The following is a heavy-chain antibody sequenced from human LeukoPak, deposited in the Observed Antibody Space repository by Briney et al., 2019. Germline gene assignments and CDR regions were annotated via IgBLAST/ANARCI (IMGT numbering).Heavy chain of an antibody. D-gene: IGHD3-16*01. CDR3: VREKSGGTYDY. CDR2: IRPGDTRT. Sequence: EASVNVPCKASGYTFTAYYIQWVRQAPGQGLEWMGTIRPGDTRTTYAQKFQGRVTMTWDMSTTTGYMELSSLRSEDTAVYYCVREKSGGTYDYWGQGTLVTVSS. CDR1: GYTFTAYY. J-gene: IGHJ4*02. V-gene: IGHV1-46*01.